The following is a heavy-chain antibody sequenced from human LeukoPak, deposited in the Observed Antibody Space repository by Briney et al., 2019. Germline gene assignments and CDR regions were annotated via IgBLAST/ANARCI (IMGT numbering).Heavy chain of an antibody. J-gene: IGHJ4*02. CDR1: GFTFSSYA. V-gene: IGHV3-23*01. CDR3: AKDSYYYDSSGYSDY. D-gene: IGHD3-22*01. CDR2: ISGSGGST. Sequence: PGGPLRLSCAASGFTFSSYAMSWVRQAPGKGLEWVSAISGSGGSTYYADSVKGRFTISRDNSKNTLYLQMNSLRAEDTAVYYCAKDSYYYDSSGYSDYWGQGTLVTVSS.